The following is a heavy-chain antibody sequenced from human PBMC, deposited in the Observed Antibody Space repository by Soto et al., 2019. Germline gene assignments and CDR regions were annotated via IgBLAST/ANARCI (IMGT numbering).Heavy chain of an antibody. CDR2: ISCDGSNK. J-gene: IGHJ6*02. CDR1: GFTFSSYS. V-gene: IGHV3-30*04. D-gene: IGHD3-10*01. CDR3: ARGGSGSYYKMKYYYYYGMDV. Sequence: GGSLRLSCAASGFTFSSYSMHWVRQAPGKGLEWVAVISCDGSNKYYADSVKGRFTISRDNSKNSLYLQMNGLRAEDTAVYYCARGGSGSYYKMKYYYYYGMDVWGQGTTVTVSS.